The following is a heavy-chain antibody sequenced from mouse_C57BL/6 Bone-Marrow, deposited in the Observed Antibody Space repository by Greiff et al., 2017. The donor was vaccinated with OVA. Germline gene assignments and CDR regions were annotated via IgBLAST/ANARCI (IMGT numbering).Heavy chain of an antibody. D-gene: IGHD3-3*01. Sequence: EVQVVESGGGLVKPGGSLKLSCAASGFTFSSYAMSWVRQTPEKRLEWVATISDGGSYTYYPDNVKGRFTISRDNAKNNLYLQMSHLKSEDTAMYYCARVGTLWYFDYWGQGTTLTVSS. CDR3: ARVGTLWYFDY. J-gene: IGHJ2*01. CDR1: GFTFSSYA. V-gene: IGHV5-4*01. CDR2: ISDGGSYT.